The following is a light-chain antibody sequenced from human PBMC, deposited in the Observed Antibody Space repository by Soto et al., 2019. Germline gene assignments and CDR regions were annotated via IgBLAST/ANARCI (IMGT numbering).Light chain of an antibody. CDR1: QSVNDY. Sequence: EIVLTQSPATLSLSPGERATLSCRASQSVNDYLTWYQQKPGQAPRLLIYDASNRATGIPARFSGSGSGTDFTLTISRLEPEDFAVYYCQQRTNWRLTFGGGTKVEIK. J-gene: IGKJ4*01. CDR3: QQRTNWRLT. CDR2: DAS. V-gene: IGKV3-11*01.